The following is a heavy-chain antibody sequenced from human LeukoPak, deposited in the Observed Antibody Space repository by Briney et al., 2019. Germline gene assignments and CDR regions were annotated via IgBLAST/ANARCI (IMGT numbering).Heavy chain of an antibody. CDR1: GGTFSSYA. J-gene: IGHJ4*02. V-gene: IGHV1-69*01. D-gene: IGHD6-19*01. Sequence: SVKVSCKASGGTFSSYAISWARQAPGQGLEWMGGIIPIFGTANYAQKFQGRVTITADESTSTAYMELSSLRSEDTAVYYCARVGYSSGWYHDYWGQGTLVTVSS. CDR3: ARVGYSSGWYHDY. CDR2: IIPIFGTA.